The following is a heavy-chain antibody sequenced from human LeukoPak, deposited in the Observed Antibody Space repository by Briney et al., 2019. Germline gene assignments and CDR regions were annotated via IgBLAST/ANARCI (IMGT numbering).Heavy chain of an antibody. V-gene: IGHV4-38-2*02. J-gene: IGHJ4*02. Sequence: PSETLSLTCTVSGYSISSGYYWGWIRQPPGKGLDWIGSIYHSGSTYYNPSLKSRVTIPVDTSKNQFSLKLSSVTAADTAVYYCARDLRGIGGSGTPASDYWGQGTLVTVSS. CDR1: GYSISSGYY. CDR2: IYHSGST. D-gene: IGHD3-10*01. CDR3: ARDLRGIGGSGTPASDY.